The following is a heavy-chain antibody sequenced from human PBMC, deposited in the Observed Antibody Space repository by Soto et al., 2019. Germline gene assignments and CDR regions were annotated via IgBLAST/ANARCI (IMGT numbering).Heavy chain of an antibody. V-gene: IGHV3-30-3*01. Sequence: QVQLVESGGGVVQPGRSLRLSCAASGFTFSSYAMHWVRQAPGKGLEWVAVISYDGSKKYYADSVKGRFTISRDNSKNTLYLQMNSLRGEETAVYYCARDRAASTDYYDSRYAFDIWGPGTMVTVSS. D-gene: IGHD3-22*01. CDR2: ISYDGSKK. CDR3: ARDRAASTDYYDSRYAFDI. J-gene: IGHJ3*02. CDR1: GFTFSSYA.